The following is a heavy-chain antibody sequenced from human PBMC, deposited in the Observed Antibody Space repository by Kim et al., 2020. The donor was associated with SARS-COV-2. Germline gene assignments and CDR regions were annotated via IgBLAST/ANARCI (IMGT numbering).Heavy chain of an antibody. Sequence: NPSRKSRVTISVDTSKNQFCLKLTSVTAADTAVYYWASGYSSGWYEGFDYWGQGTLVTVSS. CDR3: ASGYSSGWYEGFDY. V-gene: IGHV4-34*01. D-gene: IGHD6-19*01. J-gene: IGHJ4*02.